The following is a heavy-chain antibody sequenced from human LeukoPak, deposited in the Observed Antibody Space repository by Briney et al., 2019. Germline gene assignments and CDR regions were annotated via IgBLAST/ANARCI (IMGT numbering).Heavy chain of an antibody. Sequence: ASVKVSCKASGYTFTGYYMHWVRQAPGQGLEWMGWVNPNSGDTKYAQKFQGRVTMTRDTSISTAYMELTRLRSDDTAVYYCARGGLRVMVYRLYYMDVWGKGTTVTVSS. CDR3: ARGGLRVMVYRLYYMDV. CDR2: VNPNSGDT. CDR1: GYTFTGYY. V-gene: IGHV1-2*02. J-gene: IGHJ6*03. D-gene: IGHD2-8*01.